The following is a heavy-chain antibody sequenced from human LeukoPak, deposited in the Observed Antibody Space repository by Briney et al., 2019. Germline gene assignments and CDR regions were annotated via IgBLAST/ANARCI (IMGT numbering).Heavy chain of an antibody. CDR1: GFTFSSYG. V-gene: IGHV3-33*01. Sequence: GGSLRLSCAASGFTFSSYGMHWVRQVPGKGLEWVAVIWYDGSNKYYADSVKGRFTISRDNSKNTLYLQMNSLRAEDTAVYYCARGYSSGWYFDYWGQGTLVTVSS. D-gene: IGHD6-19*01. CDR3: ARGYSSGWYFDY. J-gene: IGHJ4*02. CDR2: IWYDGSNK.